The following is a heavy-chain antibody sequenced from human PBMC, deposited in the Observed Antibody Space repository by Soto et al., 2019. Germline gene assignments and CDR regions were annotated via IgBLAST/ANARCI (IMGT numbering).Heavy chain of an antibody. J-gene: IGHJ4*02. V-gene: IGHV1-8*01. CDR2: MNPNSGNT. Sequence: QVQLVQSGAEVKKPGASVKVACKASGYTFTSYDITWVRQATGQGLEWMGWMNPNSGNTGYAQKFQGRVNMTRDTSINTAFMELSSLTSEDTAVYYCASGTRTFDYWGQGTLATVSS. CDR1: GYTFTSYD. CDR3: ASGTRTFDY. D-gene: IGHD4-17*01.